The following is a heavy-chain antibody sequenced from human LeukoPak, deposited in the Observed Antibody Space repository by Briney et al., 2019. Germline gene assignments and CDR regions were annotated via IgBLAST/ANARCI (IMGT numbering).Heavy chain of an antibody. V-gene: IGHV1-24*01. CDR1: GYTLTELS. J-gene: IGHJ4*02. CDR2: FDPEDGET. D-gene: IGHD3-22*01. CDR3: ATTSYDSSGYCYPVFGY. Sequence: ASVKVSCKVSGYTLTELSMHWVRQAPGKGLEWMGGFDPEDGETIYAQKFQGRVTMTEDTSTDTAYMELSSLRSEDTAVYYCATTSYDSSGYCYPVFGYWGQGTLVTVSS.